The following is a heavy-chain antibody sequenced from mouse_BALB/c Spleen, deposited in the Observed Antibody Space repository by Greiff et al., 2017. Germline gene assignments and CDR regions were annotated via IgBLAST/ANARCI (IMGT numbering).Heavy chain of an antibody. J-gene: IGHJ4*01. D-gene: IGHD4-1*01. CDR3: ARERPGTCAMDY. Sequence: VQLQQSGAELVRPGTSVKVSCKASGYAFTNYLIEWVKQRPGQGLEWIGVINPGSGGTNYNEKFKGKATLTADKSSSTAYMQLSSLTSDDSAVYFCARERPGTCAMDYWGQGTSVTVSS. V-gene: IGHV1-54*01. CDR1: GYAFTNYL. CDR2: INPGSGGT.